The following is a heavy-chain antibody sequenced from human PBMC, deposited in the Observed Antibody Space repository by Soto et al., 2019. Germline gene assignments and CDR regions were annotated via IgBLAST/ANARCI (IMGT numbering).Heavy chain of an antibody. CDR1: GGTFSTYA. Sequence: QVQLVQSGAEVKKPGSSVKVSCKSSGGTFSTYAISWVRQAPGQGLEWMGGIIPIFGTANYAQKFQGRVTITADESTTTAYMEVISLRSEDTAVYYCARHEMVVATGSRTWHYYYGMDVWGQGTTVTVSS. J-gene: IGHJ6*02. CDR2: IIPIFGTA. D-gene: IGHD2-15*01. V-gene: IGHV1-69*12. CDR3: ARHEMVVATGSRTWHYYYGMDV.